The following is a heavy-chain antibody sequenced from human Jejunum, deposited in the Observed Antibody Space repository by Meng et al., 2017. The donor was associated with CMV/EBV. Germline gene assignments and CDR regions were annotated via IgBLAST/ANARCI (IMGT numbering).Heavy chain of an antibody. V-gene: IGHV3-23*01. CDR1: TYA. D-gene: IGHD2-8*02. CDR2: LSGTGSDT. CDR3: AKDSSPRWGRTGYLPHGFDF. Sequence: TYAMTWVRRAPGGVLEWLATLSGTGSDTQYADSVKGRFTISRNNSKNTLYLQINSLSAEDTAVYSCAKDSSPRWGRTGYLPHGFDFWGQGTLVTVSS. J-gene: IGHJ4*02.